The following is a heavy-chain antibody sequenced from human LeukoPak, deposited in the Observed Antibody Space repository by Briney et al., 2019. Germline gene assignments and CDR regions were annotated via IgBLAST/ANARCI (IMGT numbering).Heavy chain of an antibody. V-gene: IGHV3-33*01. J-gene: IGHJ6*02. Sequence: PGRSLRLSCAASGFTFSSYGMHWVRQAPGKGLEWVAVIWYDGSNKYYVDSVKGRFTISRDNSKNTLYLQMNSLRAEDTAVYYCARIGRGGSGSYYPPYYYYGMDVWGQGTTVTVSS. CDR1: GFTFSSYG. CDR3: ARIGRGGSGSYYPPYYYYGMDV. CDR2: IWYDGSNK. D-gene: IGHD3-10*01.